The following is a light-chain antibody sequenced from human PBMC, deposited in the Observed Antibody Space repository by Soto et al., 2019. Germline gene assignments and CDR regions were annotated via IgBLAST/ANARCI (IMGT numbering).Light chain of an antibody. CDR3: QQYNNWPLT. V-gene: IGKV3-15*01. CDR2: GAS. J-gene: IGKJ4*01. CDR1: QSVSSD. Sequence: EKVMTQSPATLSVSPGERVTLSCRASQSVSSDLAWYQQKPGQAPRLLIYGASTRATGISARFIGSGSGTEFTLTISSLQSEDFAVYYCQQYNNWPLTFGGGTKVEIK.